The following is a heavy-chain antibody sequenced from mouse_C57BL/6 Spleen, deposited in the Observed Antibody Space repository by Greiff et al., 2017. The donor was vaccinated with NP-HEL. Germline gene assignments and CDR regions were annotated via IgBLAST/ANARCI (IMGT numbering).Heavy chain of an antibody. V-gene: IGHV5-6*01. Sequence: DVQLQESGGDLVKPGGSLKLSCAASGFTFSSYGMSWVRQTPDKRLEWVATISSGGSYTYYPDSVKGRFTISRDNAKNTLYLQMSSLKSEDTAMYYCARHETGTWDYWGQGTTLTVSS. J-gene: IGHJ2*01. CDR3: ARHETGTWDY. D-gene: IGHD4-1*01. CDR2: ISSGGSYT. CDR1: GFTFSSYG.